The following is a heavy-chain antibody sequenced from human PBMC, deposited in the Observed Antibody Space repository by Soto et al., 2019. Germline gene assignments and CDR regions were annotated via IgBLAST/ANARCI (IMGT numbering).Heavy chain of an antibody. D-gene: IGHD6-19*01. J-gene: IGHJ5*02. CDR3: ARLGGSDWPWGNGFDP. Sequence: SETLSLTCTVSGGSISSYYWSWIRQPPGKGLELIGYIYYSGSTNYNPSLKSRVTISVDTSKNQFSLKLSSVTAADTAVYYCARLGGSDWPWGNGFDPGGQQTLFTVPS. CDR2: IYYSGST. V-gene: IGHV4-59*08. CDR1: GGSISSYY.